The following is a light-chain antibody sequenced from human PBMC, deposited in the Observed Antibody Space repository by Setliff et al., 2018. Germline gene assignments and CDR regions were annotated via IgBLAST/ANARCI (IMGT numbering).Light chain of an antibody. Sequence: QSVLTQPPSASGTPGQRVTISCSGSSSNIGSNTVNWYQQLPGTAPKLLIYSNNQRPSGVPDRFSGSKSGTTASLAISGLQSEDEADYYCAAWDDSLGDVCGTGTKVTVL. J-gene: IGLJ1*01. CDR2: SNN. CDR3: AAWDDSLGDV. V-gene: IGLV1-44*01. CDR1: SSNIGSNT.